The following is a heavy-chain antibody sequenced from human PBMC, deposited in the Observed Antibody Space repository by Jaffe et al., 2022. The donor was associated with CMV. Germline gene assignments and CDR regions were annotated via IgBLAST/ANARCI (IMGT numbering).Heavy chain of an antibody. CDR3: ASVPIQLWGAFDY. Sequence: EVQLVESGGGLVKPGGSLRLSCAASGFTFSSYSMNWVRQAPGKGLEWVSSISSSSSYIYYADSVKGRFTISRDNAKNSLYLQMNSLRAEDTAVYYCASVPIQLWGAFDYWGQGTLVTVSS. J-gene: IGHJ4*02. V-gene: IGHV3-21*01. CDR2: ISSSSSYI. CDR1: GFTFSSYS. D-gene: IGHD5-18*01.